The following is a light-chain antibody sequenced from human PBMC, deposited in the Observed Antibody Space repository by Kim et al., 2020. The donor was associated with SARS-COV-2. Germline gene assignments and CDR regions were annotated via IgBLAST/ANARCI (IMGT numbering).Light chain of an antibody. CDR1: KLGDKY. V-gene: IGLV3-1*01. CDR3: QTWDSSTVV. J-gene: IGLJ2*01. CDR2: QDK. Sequence: GAPGQTANITCSGDKLGDKYASWYQQQPGQSPVLVIYQDKKRPSGIPERFSGSNSGNTASLTISGTQAMDEADYYCQTWDSSTVVFGGGTQLTVL.